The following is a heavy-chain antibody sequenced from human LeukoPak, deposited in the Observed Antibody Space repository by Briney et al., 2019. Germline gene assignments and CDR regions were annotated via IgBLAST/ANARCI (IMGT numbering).Heavy chain of an antibody. D-gene: IGHD1-1*01. Sequence: SETLSLTCTVSGGSISSGGYYWSWIRQHPGKSLEWIGYIYYSGSTYYNPSLKSRVTISVYKSKSQFSLKLSSVNAADTAVYYCARSGSYCHDHWGQGILVTVSS. J-gene: IGHJ4*02. CDR3: ARSGSYCHDH. CDR1: GGSISSGGYY. CDR2: IYYSGST. V-gene: IGHV4-31*03.